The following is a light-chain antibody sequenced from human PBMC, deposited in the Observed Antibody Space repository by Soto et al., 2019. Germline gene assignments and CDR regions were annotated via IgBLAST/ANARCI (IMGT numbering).Light chain of an antibody. CDR2: DVS. Sequence: QSALTQPASVSGSPGQSIAISCTGTSSDVGGYNYVSWYQQHPGKAPKLLINDVSNRPSGVSSRFSGSKSGNTASLTISGLQAEDEADYYCSSYTISSTYVFGPGTKVTVL. V-gene: IGLV2-14*01. CDR1: SSDVGGYNY. J-gene: IGLJ1*01. CDR3: SSYTISSTYV.